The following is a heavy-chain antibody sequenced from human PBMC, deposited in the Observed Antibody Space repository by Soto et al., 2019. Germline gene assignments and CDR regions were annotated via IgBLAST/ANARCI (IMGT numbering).Heavy chain of an antibody. V-gene: IGHV4-30-4*01. CDR1: GGSISTADYY. J-gene: IGHJ4*02. CDR3: VSDYDSGGYIDY. CDR2: IHYRGST. D-gene: IGHD3-22*01. Sequence: QVQLHESGPGLVRPSQTLSLTCNVSGGSISTADYYWSWIRQPPGKGLEWIGYIHYRGSTYYNPSLESRVAISMDTSKNQFSLNLTSVTAADTAVYFCVSDYDSGGYIDYWGQGTLVTVSS.